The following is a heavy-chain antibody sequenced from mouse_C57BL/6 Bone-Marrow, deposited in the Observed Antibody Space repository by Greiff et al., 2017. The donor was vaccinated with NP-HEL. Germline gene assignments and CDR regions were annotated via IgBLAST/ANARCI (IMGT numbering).Heavy chain of an antibody. Sequence: VQLQQSGAELVRPGSSVKMSCKTSGYTFTSYGINWVKQRPGKGLEWIGYIYIGNGYTEYNEKLKGKATLTSDTATSTAYMQLSSLTSEDCAIYCGARLGVTLRGALDYWGRGTGITVTS. J-gene: IGHJ4*01. CDR3: ARLGVTLRGALDY. D-gene: IGHD1-1*01. V-gene: IGHV1-58*01. CDR1: GYTFTSYG. CDR2: IYIGNGYT.